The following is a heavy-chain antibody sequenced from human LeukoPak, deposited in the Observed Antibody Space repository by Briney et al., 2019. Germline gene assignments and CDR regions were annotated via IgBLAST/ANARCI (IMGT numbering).Heavy chain of an antibody. V-gene: IGHV1-18*01. CDR2: ISPYNGNT. CDR3: ARVRDGSDWTGGCDY. Sequence: ASVKVSCKTSGYTFINYGITWVRQAPGQGLEWMGWISPYNGNTNYVQNLEGRVTMTTDTSTSTAYMELRSLRSDDTAGYFCARVRDGSDWTGGCDYWGQGTLVTVSS. D-gene: IGHD6-19*01. CDR1: GYTFINYG. J-gene: IGHJ4*02.